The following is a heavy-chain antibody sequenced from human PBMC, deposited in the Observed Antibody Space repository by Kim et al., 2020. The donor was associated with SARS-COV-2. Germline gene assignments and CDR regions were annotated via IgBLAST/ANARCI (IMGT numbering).Heavy chain of an antibody. CDR1: GFTFSSYA. V-gene: IGHV3-23*01. CDR2: ISGSGGST. D-gene: IGHD3-10*01. Sequence: GGSLRLSCAASGFTFSSYAMSWVRQAPGKGLEWVSAISGSGGSTYYADSVKGRFTISRDNSKNTLYLQMNSLRAEDTAVYYCAKDETMGYYYGMDVWGQGTTVTVSS. J-gene: IGHJ6*02. CDR3: AKDETMGYYYGMDV.